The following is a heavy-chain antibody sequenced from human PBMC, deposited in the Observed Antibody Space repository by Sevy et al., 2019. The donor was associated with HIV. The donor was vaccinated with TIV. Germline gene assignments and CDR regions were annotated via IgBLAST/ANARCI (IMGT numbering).Heavy chain of an antibody. CDR2: ISGSFII. CDR1: GFTFNIYE. J-gene: IGHJ4*02. CDR3: TNYVHY. V-gene: IGHV3-48*03. Sequence: GGSLRLSCAASGFTFNIYEMNWVRQAPGKGLEWVSYISGSFIIYYADSVKGRFTISRDNAKNSLYLQMNSLRAEDTAVYYCTNYVHYWGQGTLVTVSS.